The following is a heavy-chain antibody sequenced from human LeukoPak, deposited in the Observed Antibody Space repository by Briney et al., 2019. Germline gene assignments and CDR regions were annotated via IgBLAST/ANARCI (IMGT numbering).Heavy chain of an antibody. D-gene: IGHD3-10*01. J-gene: IGHJ4*02. CDR1: GYTFTSYG. V-gene: IGHV1-18*01. CDR3: ARGSMVRGVNLFFDY. Sequence: ASVKVSCKASGYTFTSYGISWVRQAPGQGLEWMGWISAYNGNTNYAQKLQGRVTMTTDTSTSTAYMELRSLRPDDTAVYYCARGSMVRGVNLFFDYWGQGTLVTVSS. CDR2: ISAYNGNT.